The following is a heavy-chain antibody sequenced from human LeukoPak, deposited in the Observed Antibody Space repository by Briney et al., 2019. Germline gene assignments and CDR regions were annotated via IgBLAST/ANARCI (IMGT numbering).Heavy chain of an antibody. V-gene: IGHV1-2*02. D-gene: IGHD6-19*01. CDR3: ARGIAVAGLVGTY. CDR2: INPNSGGT. J-gene: IGHJ4*02. Sequence: ASVKVSCKASGYTFTGYYMHWVRQAPGQGLEWMGWINPNSGGTNYAQKFQGRVTMTRDTSISTAYMELSRLRSDDTAVYYCARGIAVAGLVGTYWGQGTLVTVSS. CDR1: GYTFTGYY.